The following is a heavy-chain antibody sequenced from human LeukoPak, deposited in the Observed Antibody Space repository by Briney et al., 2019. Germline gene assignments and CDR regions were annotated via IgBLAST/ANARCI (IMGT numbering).Heavy chain of an antibody. CDR2: IDPHGGNT. CDR3: ARVGESGSFDY. Sequence: PGGSLRLSCAVSGFTFSSYAMSWVRHAPGKGLEYVSAIDPHGGNTYYADSVKGRFTISRDNSKSTLSLQMGSLRAEDMAVYYCARVGESGSFDYWGQGTLVTVSS. CDR1: GFTFSSYA. V-gene: IGHV3-64*02. J-gene: IGHJ4*02. D-gene: IGHD1-26*01.